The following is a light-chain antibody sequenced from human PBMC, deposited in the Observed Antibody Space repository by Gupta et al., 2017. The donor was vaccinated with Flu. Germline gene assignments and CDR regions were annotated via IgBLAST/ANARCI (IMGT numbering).Light chain of an antibody. CDR2: GAS. CDR1: QSVSSRY. J-gene: IGKJ2*01. V-gene: IGKV3-20*01. CDR3: HQYGSSPSYT. Sequence: EIGLTQSPGTLSLSPGERATLSCRASQSVSSRYLAWYQQKPGQAPRLLIYGASSRATGIPDMFSGSGSGTDFTLTISRLEPEDFAVYYCHQYGSSPSYTFGQGSKLEIK.